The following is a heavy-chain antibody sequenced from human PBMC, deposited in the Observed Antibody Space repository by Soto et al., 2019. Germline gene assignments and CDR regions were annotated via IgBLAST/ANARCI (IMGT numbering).Heavy chain of an antibody. J-gene: IGHJ4*02. CDR2: ISYDGGYK. V-gene: IGHV3-30*18. CDR3: AKDLSSSWPPDY. CDR1: GFIFSSYG. Sequence: QVQLVESGGGVVQPGRSLRLSCAASGFIFSSYGMHWVRQAPGKGLEWVAVISYDGGYKLYADAVKGRFTVSRDNSKNTVYLQMISPRVEDTAMYYCAKDLSSSWPPDYWGQGTLVTVSS. D-gene: IGHD6-13*01.